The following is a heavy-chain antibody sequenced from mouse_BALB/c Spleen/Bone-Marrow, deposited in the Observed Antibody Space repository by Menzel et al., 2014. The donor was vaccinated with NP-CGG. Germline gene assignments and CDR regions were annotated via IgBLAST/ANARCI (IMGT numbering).Heavy chain of an antibody. Sequence: VQLKQSGTVLARPGAAVKMSCKASGYTFSNYWMHWVKQRPGQGLEWIGTIYPGNSDTTYNQKFKGKAKLTAVTSTSTAYMDLSSLTNEDSAVYYCTTLAQTNFDYWGQGTTLTVSS. V-gene: IGHV1-5*01. D-gene: IGHD3-1*01. J-gene: IGHJ2*01. CDR1: GYTFSNYW. CDR2: IYPGNSDT. CDR3: TTLAQTNFDY.